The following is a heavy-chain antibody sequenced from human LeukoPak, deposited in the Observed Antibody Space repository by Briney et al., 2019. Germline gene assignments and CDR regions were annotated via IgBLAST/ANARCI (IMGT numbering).Heavy chain of an antibody. J-gene: IGHJ3*02. CDR1: GGSISSGDYY. D-gene: IGHD2-21*01. Sequence: SETLSLTCTVSGGSISSGDYYWSWIRQPPGKGLEWIGYIYYSGSTYYNPSLKSRVTISVDTSKNQFSLKLSSVTAADTAVYYCAKSGVWSGAFDIWGQGTMVTVSS. CDR3: AKSGVWSGAFDI. CDR2: IYYSGST. V-gene: IGHV4-30-4*01.